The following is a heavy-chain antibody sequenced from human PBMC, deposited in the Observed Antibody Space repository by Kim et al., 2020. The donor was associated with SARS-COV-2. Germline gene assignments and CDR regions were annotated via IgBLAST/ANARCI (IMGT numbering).Heavy chain of an antibody. V-gene: IGHV2-70*01. CDR3: ARARRSSGWYFFDY. CDR2: IDWDDDK. CDR1: GFSLSTSGMC. D-gene: IGHD6-19*01. Sequence: SGPTLVNPTQTLTLTCTFSGFSLSTSGMCVSWIRQPPGKALEWLALIDWDDDKYYSTSLKTRLTISKDTSKNQVVLTMTNMDPVDTATYYCARARRSSGWYFFDYWGQGTLVTVSS. J-gene: IGHJ4*02.